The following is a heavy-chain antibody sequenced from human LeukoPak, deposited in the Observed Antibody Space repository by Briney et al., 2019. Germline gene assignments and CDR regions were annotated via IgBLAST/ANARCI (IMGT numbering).Heavy chain of an antibody. CDR2: INAGNRNT. Sequence: ASVKVSCKASGYTFTSYAMHWVRQAPGQRLEWMGWINAGNRNTKYSQKFQGRVTVTRDTSASTAYMELSSLRSEDTAVYYCASSPQGWSSSLGLDYWGQGTLVTVSS. J-gene: IGHJ4*02. CDR3: ASSPQGWSSSLGLDY. V-gene: IGHV1-3*01. CDR1: GYTFTSYA. D-gene: IGHD6-13*01.